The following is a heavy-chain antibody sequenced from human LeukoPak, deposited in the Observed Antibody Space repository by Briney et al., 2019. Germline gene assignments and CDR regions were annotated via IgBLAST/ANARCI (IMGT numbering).Heavy chain of an antibody. D-gene: IGHD1-1*01. CDR1: GYSISSGYY. J-gene: IGHJ4*02. CDR3: AKGNGLFDY. Sequence: PSETLSLTCAVSGYSISSGYYWGWIRQPPGKGLEWIGSIYHSGSTYYNPSPKSRVTISVDTSKNQFSLKLSSVTAADTAVYYCAKGNGLFDYWGQGTLVTVSS. V-gene: IGHV4-38-2*01. CDR2: IYHSGST.